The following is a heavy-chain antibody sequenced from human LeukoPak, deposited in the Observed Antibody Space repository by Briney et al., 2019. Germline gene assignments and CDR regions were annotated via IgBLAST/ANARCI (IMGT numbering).Heavy chain of an antibody. V-gene: IGHV3-23*01. CDR1: GFTFSSYA. Sequence: PGGSLRLSCAASGFTFSSYAMSWVRQAPGKGVEWVSTISGGGGSTYYADSVKGRFTISRDNSKNTLYLQMNSLRAEDTAVYYCAKDRMRIAVAGTDYWGQGTLVTVSS. J-gene: IGHJ4*02. CDR3: AKDRMRIAVAGTDY. CDR2: ISGGGGST. D-gene: IGHD6-19*01.